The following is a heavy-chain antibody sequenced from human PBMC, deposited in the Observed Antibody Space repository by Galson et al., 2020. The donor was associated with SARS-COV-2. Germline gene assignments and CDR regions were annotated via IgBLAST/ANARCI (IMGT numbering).Heavy chain of an antibody. J-gene: IGHJ4*02. CDR1: GYTFTGYY. CDR2: INPNSGGT. D-gene: IGHD2-2*01. CDR3: ASYCSSTSCSDFDY. Sequence: ASVKVSCKASGYTFTGYYMHWVRQAPGQGLEWMGWINPNSGGTNYAQKFQGRVTMTRDTSISTAYMELSRLRSDDTAVYYCASYCSSTSCSDFDYWGQGTLVTVSS. V-gene: IGHV1-2*02.